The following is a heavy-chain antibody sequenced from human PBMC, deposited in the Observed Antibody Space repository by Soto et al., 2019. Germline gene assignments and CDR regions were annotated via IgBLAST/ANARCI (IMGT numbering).Heavy chain of an antibody. Sequence: ASVKVSCKASGYSFTGNSMHWVRQAPGQGLEWMGWINPNNGGTNYAQRFRGWVTMTRDTSTSTAYMELSRLRSDDTAVYYCARDGLGYCSGGSCYNNWFNPWGQGTLVTVSS. CDR3: ARDGLGYCSGGSCYNNWFNP. CDR1: GYSFTGNS. D-gene: IGHD2-15*01. V-gene: IGHV1-2*04. J-gene: IGHJ5*02. CDR2: INPNNGGT.